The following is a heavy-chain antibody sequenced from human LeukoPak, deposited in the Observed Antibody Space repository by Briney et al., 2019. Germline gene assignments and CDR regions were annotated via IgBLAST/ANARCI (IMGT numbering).Heavy chain of an antibody. CDR1: GGSISHYY. D-gene: IGHD3-22*01. Sequence: SETLSLTCTVSGGSISHYYWSWIRQPPGKGLGWIGYIYYSGSTNYNPSLKSRVTISVDTSKNQFSLKLSSVTAADTAVYYCAKDTNYYDSSGYLFDYWGQGTLVTISS. V-gene: IGHV4-59*12. CDR3: AKDTNYYDSSGYLFDY. CDR2: IYYSGST. J-gene: IGHJ4*02.